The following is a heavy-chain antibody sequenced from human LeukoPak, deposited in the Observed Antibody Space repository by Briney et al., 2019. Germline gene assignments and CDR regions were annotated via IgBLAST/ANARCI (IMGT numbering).Heavy chain of an antibody. CDR2: IYYSGTT. CDR1: GGSISSSNYY. V-gene: IGHV4-39*01. J-gene: IGHJ6*03. D-gene: IGHD3-10*01. Sequence: PSETLSLTCSVSGGSISSSNYYWGWIRQPPGKGLEWIGTIYYSGTTYYNLSLESRVTISEDMSKNQFSPTLRSVTAADTAVYYCARQISDYYYYYIDVWGKGTTVTVSS. CDR3: ARQISDYYYYYIDV.